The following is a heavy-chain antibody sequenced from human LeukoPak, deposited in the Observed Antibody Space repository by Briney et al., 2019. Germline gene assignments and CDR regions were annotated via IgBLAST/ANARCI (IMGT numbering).Heavy chain of an antibody. CDR2: FYHSGST. J-gene: IGHJ4*02. Sequence: SETLSLTCTVSGYSISSGYYWGWIRQPPGKGLEWIGNFYHSGSTYYNPSLKTRVTISADTSKNQFSLKLSSVTAADTAVYYCARIPTMVRGVIRSPEKYYFDYWGQGTLVTVSS. V-gene: IGHV4-38-2*02. CDR3: ARIPTMVRGVIRSPEKYYFDY. CDR1: GYSISSGYY. D-gene: IGHD3-10*01.